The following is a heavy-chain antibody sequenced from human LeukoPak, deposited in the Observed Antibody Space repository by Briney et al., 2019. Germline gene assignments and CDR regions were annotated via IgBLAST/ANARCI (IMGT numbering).Heavy chain of an antibody. D-gene: IGHD2-15*01. CDR3: AKAGAVVVVAAKYFDY. CDR1: GFTFSSYS. Sequence: GGSLRLSCAASGFTFSSYSMNWVRQAPGKGLEWVSYISSSSSTIYYADSVKGRFTISRDNSKNTLYLQMNSLRAEDTAVYYCAKAGAVVVVAAKYFDYWGQGTLVTVSS. J-gene: IGHJ4*02. CDR2: ISSSSSTI. V-gene: IGHV3-48*01.